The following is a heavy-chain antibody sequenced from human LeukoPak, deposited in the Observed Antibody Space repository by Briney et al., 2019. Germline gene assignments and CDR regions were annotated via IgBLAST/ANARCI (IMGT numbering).Heavy chain of an antibody. V-gene: IGHV3-23*01. Sequence: GGSLRLSCAASAFTFSSYAMSWVSQGQGKGLEWVSAISNSGGSTYYADSVKGRFTISKDNSKNTLYLEMNSLSAEDTAVYYCAKKASSGYYYAFDYWGQGTLVTVSS. CDR1: AFTFSSYA. D-gene: IGHD3-22*01. CDR3: AKKASSGYYYAFDY. CDR2: ISNSGGST. J-gene: IGHJ4*02.